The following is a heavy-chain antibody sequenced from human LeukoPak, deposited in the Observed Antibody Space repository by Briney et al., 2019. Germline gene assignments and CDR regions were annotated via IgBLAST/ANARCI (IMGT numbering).Heavy chain of an antibody. V-gene: IGHV1-2*06. D-gene: IGHD2-15*01. Sequence: ASVKVSCKASGYTFIGYYMHWVRQAPGQGLEWIGRINPNSGGTNYAQKFQGRVTMTRDTSISTAYMELSRLRSDDTAVYYCARVGCSGGSCYRSIFDYWGQGTLVTVSS. CDR3: ARVGCSGGSCYRSIFDY. J-gene: IGHJ4*02. CDR1: GYTFIGYY. CDR2: INPNSGGT.